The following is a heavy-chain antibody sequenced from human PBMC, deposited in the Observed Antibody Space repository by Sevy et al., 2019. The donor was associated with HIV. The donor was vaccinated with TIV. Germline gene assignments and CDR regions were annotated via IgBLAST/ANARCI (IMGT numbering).Heavy chain of an antibody. Sequence: GESLKISCAASGFSLTTSDMHWVRQAPGKGLEWVAYVRNDGSNKYYADSVRDRFTISRDSPKNTLYLQMNSLRDEDTAIYYCARGRKTTEEWLEELDYYYGLDVWGQWPTVTVSS. CDR3: ARGRKTTEEWLEELDYYYGLDV. D-gene: IGHD2-8*01. J-gene: IGHJ6*02. V-gene: IGHV3-30*02. CDR1: GFSLTTSD. CDR2: VRNDGSNK.